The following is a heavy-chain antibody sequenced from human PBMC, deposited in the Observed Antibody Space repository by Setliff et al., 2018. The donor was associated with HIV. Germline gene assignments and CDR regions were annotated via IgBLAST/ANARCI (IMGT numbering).Heavy chain of an antibody. D-gene: IGHD3-22*01. CDR1: GGSFGVSY. CDR3: ARASFYFESSRYYSTVSGFDY. Sequence: KPSETLSLTCAVYGGSFGVSYWAWIRQPPGKGLEWIGEINHSGITNSSPALRSRVTISVDTSKRQLSLKLGSVTAADTAIYFCARASFYFESSRYYSTVSGFDYWGQGTLVTVSS. J-gene: IGHJ4*02. CDR2: INHSGIT. V-gene: IGHV4-34*01.